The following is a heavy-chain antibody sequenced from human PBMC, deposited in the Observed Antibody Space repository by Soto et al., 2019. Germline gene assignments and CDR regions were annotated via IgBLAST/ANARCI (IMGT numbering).Heavy chain of an antibody. CDR1: GYAFTSYG. CDR3: ARSGAYCTSITCLFDSF. D-gene: IGHD2-8*01. J-gene: IGHJ4*02. Sequence: QAQLAQSGGEVKKPGASVKVSCRASGYAFTSYGYAWVRQAPGQGLEWMGWISAYNGDTNYAQKFQDRVTLTTDTSTTTVHMELRNLGSDDTAVYYCARSGAYCTSITCLFDSFWGLGTLVTVSS. V-gene: IGHV1-18*01. CDR2: ISAYNGDT.